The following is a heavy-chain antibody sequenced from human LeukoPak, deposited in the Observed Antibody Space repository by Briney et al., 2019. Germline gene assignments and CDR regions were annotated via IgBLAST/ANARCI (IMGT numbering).Heavy chain of an antibody. Sequence: PGGSLRLSCAASGFTFSSSAMSWVRQAPGKGLEWVSVISGSGGSTCYADSVKGRFTISRDNAKNTLYLQMNSLRAEDTAVYYCARTYSSSWIDYWGQGTLVTVSS. V-gene: IGHV3-23*01. J-gene: IGHJ4*02. D-gene: IGHD6-13*01. CDR1: GFTFSSSA. CDR2: ISGSGGST. CDR3: ARTYSSSWIDY.